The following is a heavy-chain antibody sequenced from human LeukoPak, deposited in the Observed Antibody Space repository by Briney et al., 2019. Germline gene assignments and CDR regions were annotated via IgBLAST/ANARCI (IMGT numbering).Heavy chain of an antibody. CDR3: ARSRGLYSYGPRAFDI. CDR1: GGSFSGYY. J-gene: IGHJ3*02. D-gene: IGHD5-18*01. CDR2: INHSGST. V-gene: IGHV4-34*01. Sequence: PSETLSLTCAVYGGSFSGYYWSWIRQPPGKGLEWIGEINHSGSTNYNPSLKSRVTISVDTSKNQFSLKLSSVTAADTAVYYCARSRGLYSYGPRAFDIWGQGTMVTVSS.